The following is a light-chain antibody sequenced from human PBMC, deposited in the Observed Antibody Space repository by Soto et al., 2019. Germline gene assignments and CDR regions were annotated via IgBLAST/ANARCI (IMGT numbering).Light chain of an antibody. CDR2: GAS. Sequence: ETGMTQSPATLSVSPGEGATLSCRASQSVGSNLAWYQQKPGQAPRLLIYGASTRATGTPTRFSGSGSGTDFTLSISSLQSEDFAVYYCQEYTDWSSTFGQGTKVDIK. CDR3: QEYTDWSST. V-gene: IGKV3-15*01. CDR1: QSVGSN. J-gene: IGKJ2*01.